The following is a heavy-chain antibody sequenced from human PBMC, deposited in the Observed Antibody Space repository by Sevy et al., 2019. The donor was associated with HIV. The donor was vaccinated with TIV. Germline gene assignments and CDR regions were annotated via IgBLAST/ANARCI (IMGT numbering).Heavy chain of an antibody. CDR2: TYYRSKWYN. D-gene: IGHD2-2*01. CDR1: GDSVSSNSAA. Sequence: SQTLSLTCAISGDSVSSNSAASNWIRQSPSRGLEWLGRTYYRSKWYNDYAVSVKSRITINPDTSKNQFSLQLNSVTPEDTAVYYCARSNDYCISTSCYFDYWGQGTLVTVSS. CDR3: ARSNDYCISTSCYFDY. V-gene: IGHV6-1*01. J-gene: IGHJ4*02.